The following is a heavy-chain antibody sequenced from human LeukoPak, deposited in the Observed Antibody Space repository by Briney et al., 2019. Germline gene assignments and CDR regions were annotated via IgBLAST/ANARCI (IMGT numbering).Heavy chain of an antibody. CDR3: ARATDSNGWLFDY. Sequence: SETLSLTCTVSGGSISSYYWSWIRQPPGKGLEWIGYINYSGSTNYNPSLKSRVTISVDTSRNQLSLKLTSVTAADTAVYYCARATDSNGWLFDYWGQGTRVPVSS. D-gene: IGHD6-19*01. J-gene: IGHJ4*02. CDR2: INYSGST. V-gene: IGHV4-59*01. CDR1: GGSISSYY.